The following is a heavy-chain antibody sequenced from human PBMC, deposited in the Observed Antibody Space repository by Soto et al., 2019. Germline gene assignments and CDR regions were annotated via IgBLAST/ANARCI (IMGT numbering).Heavy chain of an antibody. D-gene: IGHD1-26*01. J-gene: IGHJ3*02. CDR3: AREGGGNSGSYPRADAFDI. Sequence: QVQLVQSGAEVKKPGSSVKVSCKASGGTFSSYAISWVRQAPGQGLEWMGGIIPIFGTANYAQKFQGRVTITADESTSTAYMELSSLRSEDTAVYYCAREGGGNSGSYPRADAFDIWGQGTMVTVSS. V-gene: IGHV1-69*01. CDR2: IIPIFGTA. CDR1: GGTFSSYA.